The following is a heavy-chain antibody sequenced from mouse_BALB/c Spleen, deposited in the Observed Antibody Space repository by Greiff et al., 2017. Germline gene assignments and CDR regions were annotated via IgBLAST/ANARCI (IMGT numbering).Heavy chain of an antibody. J-gene: IGHJ2*01. CDR1: GFTFSSYG. CDR2: ISSGGSYT. CDR3: ARKTIGTTSFDD. Sequence: EVQGVESGGGLVQPGGSLKLSCAASGFTFSSYGMSWVRQTPDKRLAWVATISSGGSYTYYPDSVKGRFTISRDNAKNTLYLQMSSLKSEDTAMYYCARKTIGTTSFDDWGQGTTLTGSA. D-gene: IGHD2-14*01. V-gene: IGHV5-6*01.